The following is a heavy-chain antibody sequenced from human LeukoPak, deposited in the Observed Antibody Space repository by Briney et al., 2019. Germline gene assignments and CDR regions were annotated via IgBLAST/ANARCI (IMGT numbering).Heavy chain of an antibody. CDR1: GFTVSSNF. Sequence: GSLRLSCAASGFTVSSNFMSWVRQAPGKGLEWVSVIYGGGSTYYADSVKGRFTISRDNSKNTLYLQMNSLRAEDTAVYYCAKLRSSWADYWGQGTLVTVSS. CDR2: IYGGGST. D-gene: IGHD6-13*01. V-gene: IGHV3-53*01. CDR3: AKLRSSWADY. J-gene: IGHJ4*02.